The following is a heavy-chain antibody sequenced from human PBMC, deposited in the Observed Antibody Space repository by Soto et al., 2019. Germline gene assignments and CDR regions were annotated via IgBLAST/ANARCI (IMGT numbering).Heavy chain of an antibody. Sequence: QITLKESGPTLVKPTQTLTLTCTFSGFSLSSTRMAVGWIRQPPEKALEWLALIYWDDDKRYSPFLKSRLTITKDTSKNQVVLTMSNMDPVDTVRYYCAHIVVAGLGYYFDYWGQGTLVTFSS. CDR2: IYWDDDK. V-gene: IGHV2-5*02. J-gene: IGHJ4*02. CDR1: GFSLSSTRMA. D-gene: IGHD6-19*01. CDR3: AHIVVAGLGYYFDY.